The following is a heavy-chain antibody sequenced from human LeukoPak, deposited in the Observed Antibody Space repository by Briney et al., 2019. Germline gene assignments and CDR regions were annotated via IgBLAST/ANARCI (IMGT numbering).Heavy chain of an antibody. D-gene: IGHD3-22*01. Sequence: GASVRVSCKASRGTFSSYAISWVRQAPGQGLEWMGRIIPILGIANYAQKFQGRVTITADKSTSTAYMELSSLRSEDTAVYYCASHYYDSSGYHANFDYWGQGTLVTVSS. V-gene: IGHV1-69*04. CDR2: IIPILGIA. J-gene: IGHJ4*02. CDR1: RGTFSSYA. CDR3: ASHYYDSSGYHANFDY.